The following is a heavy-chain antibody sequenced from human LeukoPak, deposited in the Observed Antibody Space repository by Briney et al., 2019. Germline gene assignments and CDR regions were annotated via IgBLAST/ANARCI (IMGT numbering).Heavy chain of an antibody. D-gene: IGHD3-3*01. CDR1: GGSISSYY. V-gene: IGHV4-59*01. J-gene: IGHJ6*03. Sequence: SETLSLTCTVSGGSISSYYWSWIRQPPGKGLEWIGYIYYSGSTNYNPSLKSRVTISVDTSKNQFSLKLSSVTAADTAVYYCARSITIFGVVPRDYYYYYYMDVWGKGTTVTVSS. CDR3: ARSITIFGVVPRDYYYYYYMDV. CDR2: IYYSGST.